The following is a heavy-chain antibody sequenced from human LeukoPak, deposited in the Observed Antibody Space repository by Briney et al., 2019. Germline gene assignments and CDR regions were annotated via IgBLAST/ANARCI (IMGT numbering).Heavy chain of an antibody. V-gene: IGHV4-39*07. J-gene: IGHJ5*02. CDR3: ARGGITIFGVVRNWFDP. D-gene: IGHD3-3*01. CDR2: INHSGST. Sequence: SETLSLTCTVSGGSISSSSYYWSWIRQPPGKGLEWIGEINHSGSTNYNPSLKSRVTISVDTSKNQFSLKLSSVTAADTAVYYCARGGITIFGVVRNWFDPWGQGTLVTVSS. CDR1: GGSISSSSYY.